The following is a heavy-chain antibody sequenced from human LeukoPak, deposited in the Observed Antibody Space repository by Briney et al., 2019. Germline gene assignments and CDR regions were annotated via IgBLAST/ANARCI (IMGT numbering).Heavy chain of an antibody. CDR2: INHSGST. CDR3: AGAARPGWFDP. Sequence: SETLSLTCAVYGGSFSGYYWSWIRQPPGKGLEWIGEINHSGSTNYNPSLKGRVAISVDTSKNQFSLKLSSVTAADTAVYYCAGAARPGWFDPWGQGTLVTVSS. J-gene: IGHJ5*02. D-gene: IGHD6-6*01. V-gene: IGHV4-34*01. CDR1: GGSFSGYY.